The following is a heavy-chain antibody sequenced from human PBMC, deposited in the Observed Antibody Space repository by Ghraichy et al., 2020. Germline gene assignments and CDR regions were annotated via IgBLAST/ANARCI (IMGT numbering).Heavy chain of an antibody. CDR2: IIPIFGTA. CDR3: ASSYDSSGYVVGGFDY. V-gene: IGHV1-69*13. CDR1: GGTFSSYA. Sequence: SVKVSCKASGGTFSSYAISWVRQAPGQGLEWMGGIIPIFGTANYAQKFQGRVTITADESTSTAYMELSSLRSEDTAVYYCASSYDSSGYVVGGFDYWGQGTLVTVSS. D-gene: IGHD3-22*01. J-gene: IGHJ4*02.